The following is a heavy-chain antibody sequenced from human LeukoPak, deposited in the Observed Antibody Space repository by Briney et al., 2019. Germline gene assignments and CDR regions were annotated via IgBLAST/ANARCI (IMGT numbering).Heavy chain of an antibody. CDR1: GYTLTELS. Sequence: ASVKVSCKVSGYTLTELSMHWVRQAPGKGLEWMGGFDPEGGETIYVQKFQGRVTMTEDTSTDTAYMELSSLRSEDTAVYYCATRLTTVTITGYFQHWGQGTLVTVSS. CDR3: ATRLTTVTITGYFQH. J-gene: IGHJ1*01. D-gene: IGHD4-11*01. V-gene: IGHV1-24*01. CDR2: FDPEGGET.